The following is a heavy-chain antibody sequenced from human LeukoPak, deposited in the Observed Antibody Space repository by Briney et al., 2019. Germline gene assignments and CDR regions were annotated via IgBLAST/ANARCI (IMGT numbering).Heavy chain of an antibody. CDR2: LYYSGST. J-gene: IGHJ4*02. CDR3: ARASRVYYDSSGYYSVGFGY. Sequence: SSETLSLTCTVSGGSISSYYWSWIRQPPGKGLEWIGYLYYSGSTNYNPSLKSRVTISVDTSKNQFSLKLGSVTAADTAVYYCARASRVYYDSSGYYSVGFGYWGQGTLVTVSS. CDR1: GGSISSYY. V-gene: IGHV4-59*01. D-gene: IGHD3-22*01.